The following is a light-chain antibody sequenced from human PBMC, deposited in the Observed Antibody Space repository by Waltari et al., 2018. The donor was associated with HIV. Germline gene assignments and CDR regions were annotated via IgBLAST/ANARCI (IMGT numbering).Light chain of an antibody. CDR2: RNA. CDR3: AGWDDSPSVYYV. V-gene: IGLV1-47*01. CDR1: SSNIGNNY. J-gene: IGLJ1*01. Sequence: QSVMTQPPSASGTPGQRVTISCSGSSSNIGNNYVYWYQQIPGTAPKLLIYRNAQRPSGVPDRFSGSKSGTSASLAISGLRSEDEADYYCAGWDDSPSVYYVFGTGTTVTVL.